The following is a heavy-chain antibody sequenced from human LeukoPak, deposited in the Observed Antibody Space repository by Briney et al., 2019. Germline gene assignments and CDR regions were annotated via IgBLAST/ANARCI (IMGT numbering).Heavy chain of an antibody. Sequence: SVKVSCKASGGTFSSYAISWVRQAPGQGLEWMGGIIPIFGTANYAQKFQGRVTITADESTSTAYMELSSLRSEDTAVYYCARHVNWKYYFDYWGQGTLVTVSS. V-gene: IGHV1-69*13. J-gene: IGHJ4*02. CDR1: GGTFSSYA. CDR3: ARHVNWKYYFDY. D-gene: IGHD1-1*01. CDR2: IIPIFGTA.